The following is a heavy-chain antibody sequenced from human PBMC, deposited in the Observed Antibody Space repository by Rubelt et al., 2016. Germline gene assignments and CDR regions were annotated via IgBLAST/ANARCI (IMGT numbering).Heavy chain of an antibody. Sequence: EVQLLESGGGLVQPGGSLRLSCAASGFTFSSYDMHWVRQATGKGLEWVSAIGTAGDTYYPGSVKGRFTISRDNSKNTLYLQMNSLRAEDTAVYYCAKVGGGRVGAFDYWGQGTLVTVSS. CDR3: AKVGGGRVGAFDY. V-gene: IGHV3-13*01. J-gene: IGHJ4*02. CDR1: GFTFSSYD. CDR2: IGTAGDT. D-gene: IGHD1-26*01.